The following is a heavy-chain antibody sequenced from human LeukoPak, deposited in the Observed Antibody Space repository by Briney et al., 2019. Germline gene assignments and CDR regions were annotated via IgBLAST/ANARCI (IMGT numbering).Heavy chain of an antibody. CDR3: VKTDKLSSGWYRNFDY. V-gene: IGHV3-23*01. J-gene: IGHJ4*02. D-gene: IGHD6-19*01. CDR1: GFTVSSNY. Sequence: SGGSLRLSCAASGFTVSSNYMSWVRQAPGKGLEWVSAISGSGGSTYYADSVKGRFTISRDNSKTTLYLQMNSLRAEDTAVYYCVKTDKLSSGWYRNFDYWGQGTLVTVSS. CDR2: ISGSGGST.